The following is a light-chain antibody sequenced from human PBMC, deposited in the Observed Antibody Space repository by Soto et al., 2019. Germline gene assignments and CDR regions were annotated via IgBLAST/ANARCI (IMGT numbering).Light chain of an antibody. V-gene: IGLV1-44*01. CDR2: NNN. CDR3: AAWDDSLNGVV. J-gene: IGLJ2*01. CDR1: SSNIRSNS. Sequence: QSVLTQTPSASGTPGQRVTMSCSGSSSNIRSNSVNWYQQVPGTAPKLLIYNNNQRPSGVPDRFSASKSGSSASLAISGLQSEDEADYYCAAWDDSLNGVVFGGGTKLTVL.